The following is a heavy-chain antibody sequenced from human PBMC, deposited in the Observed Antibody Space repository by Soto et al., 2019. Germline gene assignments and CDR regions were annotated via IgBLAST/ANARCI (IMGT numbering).Heavy chain of an antibody. V-gene: IGHV1-2*02. CDR1: GYTFTGYY. Sequence: ASVKVSCKASGYTFTGYYMHWVRQAPGQGLEWMGWINPNSGGTNYAQKFQGRVTMTRDTSISTAYMELSRLRSDDTAVYYCARAAYCYDSSGYYYVDYWGQGTLVTVSS. J-gene: IGHJ4*02. D-gene: IGHD3-22*01. CDR3: ARAAYCYDSSGYYYVDY. CDR2: INPNSGGT.